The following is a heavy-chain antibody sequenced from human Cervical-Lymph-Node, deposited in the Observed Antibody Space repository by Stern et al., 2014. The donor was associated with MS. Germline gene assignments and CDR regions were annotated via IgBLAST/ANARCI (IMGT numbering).Heavy chain of an antibody. CDR2: IHYSGST. V-gene: IGHV4-31*03. CDR1: GGSISSPGYY. CDR3: ARSDRLWGSFDY. D-gene: IGHD3-16*01. J-gene: IGHJ4*02. Sequence: QVQLQESGPGLVKPSQTLSLTCTVSGGSISSPGYYWSWIRPHHGNGLEWMGYIHYSGSTYYTPSLKSRGSISVDTSKNQFSLRLTSVTAADTALYYCARSDRLWGSFDYWGQGSLVTVSS.